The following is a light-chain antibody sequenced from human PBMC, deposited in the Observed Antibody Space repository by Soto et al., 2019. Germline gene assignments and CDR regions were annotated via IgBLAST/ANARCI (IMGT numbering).Light chain of an antibody. J-gene: IGKJ1*01. Sequence: DIKMTQSPSSLSASVGATITITCRPTQSITAFLSWYQQKPGQDPKLLIYTASSLQSGVPSRFSGSGSGTVFTLTISSLQPEDVATYCCHQSYSSPWTFGQGTKVEIK. CDR3: HQSYSSPWT. CDR1: QSITAF. V-gene: IGKV1-39*01. CDR2: TAS.